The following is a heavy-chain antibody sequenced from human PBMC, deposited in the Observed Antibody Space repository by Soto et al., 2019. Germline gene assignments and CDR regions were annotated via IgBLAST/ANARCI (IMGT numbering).Heavy chain of an antibody. V-gene: IGHV3-21*01. CDR2: ISSSSSYI. Sequence: EVQLVESGGGLVKPGGSLRLSCAASGFTFSSYSTNWVRQAPGKGLEWVSSISSSSSYIYYADSVKGRFTISRDNAKNSLYLQMNSLRAEDTAVYYCARDFGSAVWFDPWGQGTLVTVSS. D-gene: IGHD3-10*01. CDR3: ARDFGSAVWFDP. J-gene: IGHJ5*02. CDR1: GFTFSSYS.